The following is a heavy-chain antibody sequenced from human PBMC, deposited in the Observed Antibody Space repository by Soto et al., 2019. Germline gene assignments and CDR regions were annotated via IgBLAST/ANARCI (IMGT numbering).Heavy chain of an antibody. D-gene: IGHD2-15*01. CDR2: IYPGDSDT. CDR3: ASQVGSYCSGGSCRPYNWFDP. Sequence: GESLKISCKGSGYSFTSYWIGWVRQMPGKGLEWMGIIYPGDSDTRYSPSFQGQVTISADKSISTAYLQWSSLKASDTAMYYCASQVGSYCSGGSCRPYNWFDPWGQGTLVTVSS. J-gene: IGHJ5*02. CDR1: GYSFTSYW. V-gene: IGHV5-51*01.